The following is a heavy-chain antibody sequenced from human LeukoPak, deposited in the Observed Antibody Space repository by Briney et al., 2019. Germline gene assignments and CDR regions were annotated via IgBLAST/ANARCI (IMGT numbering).Heavy chain of an antibody. D-gene: IGHD2-15*01. V-gene: IGHV3-7*01. CDR2: IKEDGSEK. CDR1: GFTFSSYW. Sequence: GGSLRLSCAASGFTFSSYWMGWVRQAPGKGPEWVAHIKEDGSEKYYVDSVKGRFTMFRDNAKNSLYLQMNSPRAEDTALYYCARDLGYCSGRACYSVFDYWGQGTLVTVAS. J-gene: IGHJ4*02. CDR3: ARDLGYCSGRACYSVFDY.